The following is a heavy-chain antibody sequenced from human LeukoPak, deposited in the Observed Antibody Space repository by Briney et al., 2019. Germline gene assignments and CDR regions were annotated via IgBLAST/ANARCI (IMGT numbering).Heavy chain of an antibody. CDR2: ISGSGGST. V-gene: IGHV3-23*01. Sequence: PGGSLRLSCAASGFTFSSYAMSWVRQAPGKGLEWVSAISGSGGSTYYADSVKGRFTISRDNAKNSLYLQMNSLRAEDTAVYYCARGARYYDSSGYPIEFDYWGQGTLVTVSS. CDR3: ARGARYYDSSGYPIEFDY. CDR1: GFTFSSYA. D-gene: IGHD3-22*01. J-gene: IGHJ4*02.